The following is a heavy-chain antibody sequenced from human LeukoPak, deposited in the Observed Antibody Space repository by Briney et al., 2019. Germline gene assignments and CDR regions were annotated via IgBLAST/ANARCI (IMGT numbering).Heavy chain of an antibody. J-gene: IGHJ4*02. D-gene: IGHD3-22*01. V-gene: IGHV3-53*01. CDR2: IYSGGST. CDR3: AKSSVVVVIKTYFDY. CDR1: GFTVSSNY. Sequence: PGGSLRLSCAASGFTVSSNYMSWVRQAPGKGLEWVSVIYSGGSTYYADSVKGRFTISRDNSKNTLYLQMNSLRAEDTAVYYCAKSSVVVVIKTYFDYWGQGTLVTVSS.